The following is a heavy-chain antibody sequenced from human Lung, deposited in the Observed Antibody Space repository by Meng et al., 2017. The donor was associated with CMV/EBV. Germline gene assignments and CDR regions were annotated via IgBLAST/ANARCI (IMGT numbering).Heavy chain of an antibody. CDR1: GGSISSSSYY. Sequence: SETXSLXXTVSGGSISSSSYYWGWIRQPPGKGLEWIGSIYYSGSTYYNPSLKSRVTISVDMSKNQFSLKLSSVTAADTAVYYCAKQSIAARSDYWGQGTLVTVSS. CDR3: AKQSIAARSDY. J-gene: IGHJ4*02. D-gene: IGHD6-6*01. V-gene: IGHV4-39*01. CDR2: IYYSGST.